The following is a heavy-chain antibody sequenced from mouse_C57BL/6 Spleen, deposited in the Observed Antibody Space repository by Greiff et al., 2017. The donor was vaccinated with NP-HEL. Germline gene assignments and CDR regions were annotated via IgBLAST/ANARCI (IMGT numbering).Heavy chain of an antibody. Sequence: EVQLVESGGGLVQPKGSLKLSCAASGFSFNTYAMNWVRQAPGKGLEWVARIRSKSNNYATYYADSVKDRFTISRDDSESMLYLQMNNLKTEDTAMYYCVRQGGWAHYYAMDYWGQGTSVTVSS. D-gene: IGHD3-3*01. CDR3: VRQGGWAHYYAMDY. V-gene: IGHV10-1*01. CDR2: IRSKSNNYAT. J-gene: IGHJ4*01. CDR1: GFSFNTYA.